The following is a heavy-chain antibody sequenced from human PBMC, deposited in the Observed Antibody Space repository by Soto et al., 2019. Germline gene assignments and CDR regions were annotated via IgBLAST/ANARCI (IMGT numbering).Heavy chain of an antibody. CDR2: ISSSSSYI. Sequence: GGSLRLSCAASGFTFSSYSMNWVRQAPGKGLEWVSSISSSSSYIYYADSVKGRFTISRDNAKNSLYLQMNSLRAEDAAVYYCARERGITIFGVPSTLFDYWGQGTLVTVSS. D-gene: IGHD3-3*01. J-gene: IGHJ4*02. V-gene: IGHV3-21*01. CDR1: GFTFSSYS. CDR3: ARERGITIFGVPSTLFDY.